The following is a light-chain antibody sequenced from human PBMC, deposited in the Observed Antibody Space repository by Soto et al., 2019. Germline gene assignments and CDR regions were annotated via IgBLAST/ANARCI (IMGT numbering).Light chain of an antibody. Sequence: EIVLTQSPGTLSLSPGEEATLSCRASQSVDSNYLAWYQQKPGQTPRLIIYGASGRADGIPHRFSGSGFGTDFTLTISEVEPEDFAVYYGQQYGTPRSVTFGQGTRLDI. CDR2: GAS. V-gene: IGKV3-20*01. J-gene: IGKJ5*01. CDR1: QSVDSNY. CDR3: QQYGTPRSVT.